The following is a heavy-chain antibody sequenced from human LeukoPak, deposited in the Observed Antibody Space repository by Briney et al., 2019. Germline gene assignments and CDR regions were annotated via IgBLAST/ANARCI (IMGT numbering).Heavy chain of an antibody. CDR3: ATEYIGSFYQ. V-gene: IGHV3-72*01. D-gene: IGHD1-26*01. CDR2: RNKAKSYTT. CDR1: GFTFSDYY. Sequence: GGSLRLSCAASGFTFSDYYMDWVRQAPGKGLEWVGRRNKAKSYTTEYAASVKGRFTISRDDSKNSLYLQMNSLKTEDTAIYYCATEYIGSFYQWGQGTLVTVSS. J-gene: IGHJ4*02.